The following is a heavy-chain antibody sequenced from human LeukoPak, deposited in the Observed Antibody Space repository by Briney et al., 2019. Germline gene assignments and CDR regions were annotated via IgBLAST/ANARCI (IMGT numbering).Heavy chain of an antibody. CDR1: GGSFSGYY. D-gene: IGHD3-22*01. CDR3: ARGGYYYDSSGYWGAFDI. CDR2: INHSGST. J-gene: IGHJ3*02. Sequence: SETLSLTCAVYGGSFSGYYWSWIHQPPGKGLEWIGEINHSGSTNYNPSLKSRVTISVDTSKNQFSLKLSSVTAADTAVYYCARGGYYYDSSGYWGAFDIWGQGTMVTVSS. V-gene: IGHV4-34*01.